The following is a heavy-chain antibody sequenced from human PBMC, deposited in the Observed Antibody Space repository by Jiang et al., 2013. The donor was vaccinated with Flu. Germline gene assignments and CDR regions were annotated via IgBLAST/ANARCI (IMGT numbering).Heavy chain of an antibody. V-gene: IGHV4-39*01. Sequence: PGLVKPSETLSLTCSVSGGSISSYNHYWGWIRQPPGKGLEWIGSLFYSGSTYYNPSLKSRVTISVDTSKNQFSLRLSSVTAADTAVYYCSGDGGMTTFDSFHIWGLGTM. CDR3: SGDGGMTTFDSFHI. CDR1: GGSISSYNHY. J-gene: IGHJ3*02. CDR2: LFYSGST. D-gene: IGHD4-11*01.